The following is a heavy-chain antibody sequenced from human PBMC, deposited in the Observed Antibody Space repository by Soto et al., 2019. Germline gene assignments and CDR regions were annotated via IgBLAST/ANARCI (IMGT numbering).Heavy chain of an antibody. CDR2: IYYSGST. J-gene: IGHJ4*02. CDR1: GCSTSSGGYY. D-gene: IGHD5-12*01. V-gene: IGHV4-31*03. Sequence: SETLSLTCPVSGCSTSSGGYYWSWVRQHPGKGLEWIGYIYYSGSTYYNPSLKSRVTISVDTSKNQFSLKLSSVTAADTAVYYCARVLRYDPYHNFDYWGQGTLVTVSS. CDR3: ARVLRYDPYHNFDY.